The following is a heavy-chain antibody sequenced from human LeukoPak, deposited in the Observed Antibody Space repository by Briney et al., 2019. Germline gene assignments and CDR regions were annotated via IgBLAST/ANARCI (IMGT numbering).Heavy chain of an antibody. CDR1: GFTFSSYA. CDR2: ISGSGGST. V-gene: IGHV3-23*01. D-gene: IGHD6-19*01. Sequence: GGSLRLSCAASGFTFSSYATSWVRQAPGKGLEWVSAISGSGGSTYYADSVKGRFTISRDNSKNTLYLQMNSLRAEDTAVYYCASPPDQWLVHRLLYYWGQGTLVTVSS. J-gene: IGHJ4*02. CDR3: ASPPDQWLVHRLLYY.